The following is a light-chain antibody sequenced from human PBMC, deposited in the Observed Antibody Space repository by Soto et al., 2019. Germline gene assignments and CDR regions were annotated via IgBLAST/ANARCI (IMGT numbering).Light chain of an antibody. CDR1: QSIGSW. CDR3: QQYNNYWT. J-gene: IGKJ1*01. Sequence: DIHMTQSPSTLSGSVGYRFTITCRASQSIGSWLAWFKQKPGKAPKLLIYKASSLESGVPSRLSGSGSGTEFSLTISSMKPDDSAIYYCQQYNNYWTFGQGTKVDI. CDR2: KAS. V-gene: IGKV1-5*03.